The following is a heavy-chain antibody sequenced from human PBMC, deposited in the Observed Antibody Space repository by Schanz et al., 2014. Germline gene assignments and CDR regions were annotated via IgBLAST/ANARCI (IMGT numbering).Heavy chain of an antibody. V-gene: IGHV4-59*10. D-gene: IGHD1-1*01. J-gene: IGHJ2*01. CDR1: GGSFSGYY. Sequence: QVQLQQWGAGLLKPSETLSLTCAVYGGSFSGYYWSWIRQPPGKGLEWIGRVYTSGSTNYNPSLKSRVTISLDTSKTQFPRPLTSLTAADTAVYYCARDTTWRLDLWGRGTLVTVSS. CDR2: VYTSGST. CDR3: ARDTTWRLDL.